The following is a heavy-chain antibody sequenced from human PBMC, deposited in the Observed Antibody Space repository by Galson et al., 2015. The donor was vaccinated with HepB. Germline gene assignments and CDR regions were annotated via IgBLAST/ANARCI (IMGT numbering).Heavy chain of an antibody. CDR3: ARVISSGLWKWLDP. CDR2: ISRSSSYI. CDR1: GFMFSNYE. D-gene: IGHD4/OR15-4a*01. J-gene: IGHJ5*02. Sequence: SLRLSCAASGFMFSNYEMTWVRQAPRKGLEWVSSISRSSSYIFYADSMKGRFTISRDNAKNTLYLQMTSLRVEDTAVYYCARVISSGLWKWLDPWGQGTLVTVSS. V-gene: IGHV3-21*01.